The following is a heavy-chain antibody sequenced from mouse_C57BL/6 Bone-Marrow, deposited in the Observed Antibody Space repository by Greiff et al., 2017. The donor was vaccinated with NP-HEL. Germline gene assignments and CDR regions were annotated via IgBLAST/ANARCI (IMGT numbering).Heavy chain of an antibody. CDR2: LDPSDSYN. CDR3: ARMTTVVAPNAMDY. Sequence: VQLQQSGAELVKPGASVKLSCKASGYTFTSYWMQWVKQRPGQGLEWIGELDPSDSYNNYIQKFKGKATLTVDTSSSTAYMQLSSLTSEDSAVYYCARMTTVVAPNAMDYWGQGTSVTVSS. V-gene: IGHV1-50*01. CDR1: GYTFTSYW. J-gene: IGHJ4*01. D-gene: IGHD1-1*01.